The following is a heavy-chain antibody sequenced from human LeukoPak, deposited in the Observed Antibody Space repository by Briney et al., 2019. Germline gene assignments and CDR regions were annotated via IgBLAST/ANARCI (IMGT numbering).Heavy chain of an antibody. J-gene: IGHJ6*02. CDR3: ARGSLYCSSTSCGLLLDV. Sequence: GGSLRLSCAASGFTFSSYSMNWVRQAPGKGLEWVSSISSSSSYIYYADSVKGRFTISRDNAKNSLYLQMNSPRAEDTAVYYCARGSLYCSSTSCGLLLDVWGQGTTVTVSS. D-gene: IGHD2-2*01. CDR2: ISSSSSYI. V-gene: IGHV3-21*01. CDR1: GFTFSSYS.